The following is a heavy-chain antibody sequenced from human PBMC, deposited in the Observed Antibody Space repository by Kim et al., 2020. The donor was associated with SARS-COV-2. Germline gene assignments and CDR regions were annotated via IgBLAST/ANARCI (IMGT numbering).Heavy chain of an antibody. CDR2: ISDSGADR. CDR3: AKRLGYRTPNFDY. V-gene: IGHV3-23*01. J-gene: IGHJ4*02. D-gene: IGHD5-12*01. CDR1: GFTFSGYG. Sequence: GGSLRLSCAASGFTFSGYGMSWVRQAPGKGLEWVSAISDSGADRYYANSVKGRFTISRDNSKNTLYLQMNSLRDEDTAVYYCAKRLGYRTPNFDYWGQGTLVTVSS.